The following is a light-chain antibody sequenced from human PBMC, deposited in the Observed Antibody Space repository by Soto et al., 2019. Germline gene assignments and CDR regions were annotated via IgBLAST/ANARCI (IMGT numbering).Light chain of an antibody. V-gene: IGKV1-33*01. CDR2: DAS. CDR1: QDISNS. CDR3: QHCDSLPLT. Sequence: DIQMTQSPSTLSGSVGDRVTITCRASQDISNSLNWYQQKPGKAPKLLIYDASNLETGVPSRFSGSGSGTDFTFTISSLQPEDIATYYCQHCDSLPLTFGQGTRLEIK. J-gene: IGKJ5*01.